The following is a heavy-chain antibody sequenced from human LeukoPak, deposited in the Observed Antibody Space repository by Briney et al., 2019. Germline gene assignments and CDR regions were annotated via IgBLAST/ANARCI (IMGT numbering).Heavy chain of an antibody. J-gene: IGHJ4*02. CDR1: GASISSYY. Sequence: SETLSLTCTVSGASISSYYWSWIRQPPGKGLDWIGYIDCSGSTNYNPSLKSRVTISVDTSKNQFSLKLSSVTAADTAVYYCARHYYSDPFDRWGQGTPVTVSS. CDR2: IDCSGST. D-gene: IGHD4-17*01. CDR3: ARHYYSDPFDR. V-gene: IGHV4-59*01.